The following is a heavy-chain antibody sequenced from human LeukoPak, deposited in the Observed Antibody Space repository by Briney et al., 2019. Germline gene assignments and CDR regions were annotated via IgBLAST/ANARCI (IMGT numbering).Heavy chain of an antibody. CDR3: ARDKDYHRYFDF. J-gene: IGHJ4*02. D-gene: IGHD3-22*01. V-gene: IGHV3-7*01. Sequence: PGGSLRLSCVGSGFTFNSNWMSWVRQAPGKGLEWVVNMKQNGSEKFYVDSVKGRFTISRDNAKNSVSLQMNSLRVDDTAGYYCARDKDYHRYFDFWGQGTLVTVSS. CDR2: MKQNGSEK. CDR1: GFTFNSNW.